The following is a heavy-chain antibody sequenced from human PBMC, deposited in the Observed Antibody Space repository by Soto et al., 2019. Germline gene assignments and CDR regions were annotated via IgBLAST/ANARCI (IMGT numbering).Heavy chain of an antibody. Sequence: ASVKVSCKASGFTFTSSAVQWVRQARGQRLEWIGWIVVGSGNTNYAQKFQERVTITRDMSTSTAYMELSSLRSEDTAVYYCAAGPLTGSTYYYYGMDVWGQGTTVTVSS. CDR3: AAGPLTGSTYYYYGMDV. V-gene: IGHV1-58*01. CDR1: GFTFTSSA. CDR2: IVVGSGNT. J-gene: IGHJ6*02. D-gene: IGHD3-16*01.